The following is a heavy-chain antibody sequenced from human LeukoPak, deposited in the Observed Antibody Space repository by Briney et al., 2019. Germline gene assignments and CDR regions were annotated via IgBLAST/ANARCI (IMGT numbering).Heavy chain of an antibody. J-gene: IGHJ3*02. D-gene: IGHD3-9*01. Sequence: ASVKVSCKASGYTFTIYYMHWVRQAPGQGREWMGIINPSGGSTIYAQKFKGRVTMTRAMSTSTVYMALSSLRSEDTAVYSCARARLNDISTGYTMGDAFDIWGQGTMVTVSS. CDR2: INPSGGST. CDR1: GYTFTIYY. CDR3: ARARLNDISTGYTMGDAFDI. V-gene: IGHV1-46*01.